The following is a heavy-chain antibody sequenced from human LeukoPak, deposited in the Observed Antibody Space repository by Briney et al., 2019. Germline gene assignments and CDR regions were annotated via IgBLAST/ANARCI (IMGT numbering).Heavy chain of an antibody. J-gene: IGHJ3*02. CDR2: ISVSGGDT. V-gene: IGHV3-23*01. D-gene: IGHD6-13*01. CDR1: GFTFSSFA. Sequence: GGSLRLSCAASGFTFSSFAMSWVRQAPGKGLEWVSTISVSGGDTYYADSVKGRFTISRDNSKNTLYLQMNSLRAEDTAVYYCASSLYSSGWSLNSGAFDIWGQGTMVTVSS. CDR3: ASSLYSSGWSLNSGAFDI.